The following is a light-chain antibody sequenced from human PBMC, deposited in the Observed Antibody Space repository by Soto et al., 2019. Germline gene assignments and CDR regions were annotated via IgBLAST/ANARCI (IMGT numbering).Light chain of an antibody. V-gene: IGKV3-20*01. CDR1: QSVSNNY. Sequence: LVLTQSPGTLSLPPGERATLSCRASQSVSNNYLAWYQQKPGQAPRLLIYGASNRATGIPDRFSGSGSGTDFTLTISRLEPEDFAVYYCQQYGSSGTFGQGTKVDI. CDR3: QQYGSSGT. CDR2: GAS. J-gene: IGKJ1*01.